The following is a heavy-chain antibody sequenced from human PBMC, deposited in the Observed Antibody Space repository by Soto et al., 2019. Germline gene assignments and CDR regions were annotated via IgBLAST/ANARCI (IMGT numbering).Heavy chain of an antibody. J-gene: IGHJ4*02. V-gene: IGHV3-23*01. Sequence: PGGSLILSCAASGFTFSSYAMSWVRQAPGKGLEWVSAISGSGGSTYYADSVKGRFTISRDNSKNTLYLQMNSLRAEDTAVYYCAKGYYYDSSGYYFDYWGQGTLVTVSS. CDR2: ISGSGGST. CDR3: AKGYYYDSSGYYFDY. CDR1: GFTFSSYA. D-gene: IGHD3-22*01.